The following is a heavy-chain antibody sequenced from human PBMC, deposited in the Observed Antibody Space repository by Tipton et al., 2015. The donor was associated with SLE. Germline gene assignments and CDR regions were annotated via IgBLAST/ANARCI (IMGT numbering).Heavy chain of an antibody. CDR1: GFTFSSYS. V-gene: IGHV3-21*04. CDR2: ISSSSSYI. CDR3: AKDQGRGYDSRGYPFDY. D-gene: IGHD3-22*01. Sequence: GSLRLSCAASGFTFSSYSMNWVRQAPGKGLEWVSSISSSSSYIYYADSVKGRFTISRDNAKNSLYLQMNSLRAEDTAVYYCAKDQGRGYDSRGYPFDYWGQGTLVTVSS. J-gene: IGHJ4*02.